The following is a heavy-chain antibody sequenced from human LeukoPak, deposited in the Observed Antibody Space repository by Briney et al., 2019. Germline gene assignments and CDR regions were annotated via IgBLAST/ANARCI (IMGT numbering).Heavy chain of an antibody. Sequence: SETLSLTCAVYGGSFSGYYWSWIRQPPGKGVEWIGEINHSGSTNYNPSLKSRVTISVDTSKNQFSLKLSSVTAADTAVYYCARDLHRLEYQLLVHYYYYGMDVWGQGTTVTVSS. CDR2: INHSGST. V-gene: IGHV4-34*01. J-gene: IGHJ6*02. CDR1: GGSFSGYY. CDR3: ARDLHRLEYQLLVHYYYYGMDV. D-gene: IGHD2-2*01.